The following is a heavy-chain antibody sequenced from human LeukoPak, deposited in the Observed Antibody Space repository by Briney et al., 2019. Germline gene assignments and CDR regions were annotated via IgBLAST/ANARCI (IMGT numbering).Heavy chain of an antibody. CDR2: IYHSGST. CDR3: ARSPNWGDSYYFDY. Sequence: PSETLSLTCAVSGYSISSGYYWGWIRQPPGKGLEWIGSIYHSGSTYYNPSLKSRVTISVDTSKNQFSLKLSSVTAADTAVYYCARSPNWGDSYYFDYWGQGTLVTVSS. D-gene: IGHD7-27*01. CDR1: GYSISSGYY. V-gene: IGHV4-38-2*01. J-gene: IGHJ4*02.